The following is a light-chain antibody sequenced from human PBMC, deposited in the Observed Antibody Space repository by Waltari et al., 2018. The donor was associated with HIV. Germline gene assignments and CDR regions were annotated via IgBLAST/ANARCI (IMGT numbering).Light chain of an antibody. J-gene: IGLJ3*02. V-gene: IGLV2-14*03. Sequence: AVTQPASVSGLPGQSTTISCTGDDTAFSLYKFVPWYQQHSGKPPRLILYDVDSRASGVSDRFSGSMSGNTASLTISGLRAEDEGHYYCASFTGDNTVMFGGGTEVTVL. CDR2: DVD. CDR1: DTAFSLYKF. CDR3: ASFTGDNTVM.